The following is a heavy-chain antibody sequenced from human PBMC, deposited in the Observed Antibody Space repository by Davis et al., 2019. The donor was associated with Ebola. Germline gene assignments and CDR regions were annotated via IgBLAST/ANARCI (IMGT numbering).Heavy chain of an antibody. J-gene: IGHJ4*02. CDR3: ARGPEAVITWGYFDY. V-gene: IGHV4-59*12. Sequence: SETLSLTCTVSGGSISSYYWSWIRQPPGKGLEWIGYIYYSGSTNYNPSLKSRVTISVDTSKNQFSLKLSSVTAADTAVYYCARGPEAVITWGYFDYWGQGTLVTVSS. CDR2: IYYSGST. CDR1: GGSISSYY. D-gene: IGHD3-22*01.